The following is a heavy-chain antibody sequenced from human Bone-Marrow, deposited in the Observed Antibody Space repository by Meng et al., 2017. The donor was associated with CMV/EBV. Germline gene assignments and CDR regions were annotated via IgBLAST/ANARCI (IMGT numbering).Heavy chain of an antibody. V-gene: IGHV3-53*01. CDR1: GFTVSGNH. J-gene: IGHJ3*01. D-gene: IGHD2-2*02. CDR3: AKDREHCGTTSCYTVAFDF. Sequence: GGFLRLSCAASGFTVSGNHMSWVRQAPGKGLEWVSVFYTGGSIYYADSVRGRFTISRDNSKNTLYLQMNSLRAEDTAVYYCAKDREHCGTTSCYTVAFDFWGQGTMVTVSS. CDR2: FYTGGSI.